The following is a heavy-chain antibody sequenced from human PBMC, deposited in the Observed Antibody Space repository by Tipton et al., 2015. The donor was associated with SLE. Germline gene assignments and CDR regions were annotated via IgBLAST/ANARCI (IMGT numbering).Heavy chain of an antibody. CDR1: GYTFTGYY. CDR3: ASWGIAVAGGGGY. CDR2: INPNSGGT. Sequence: QSGPEVKKPGASVKVSCKASGYTFTGYYMHWVRQAPGQGLEWMGRINPNSGGTNYAQTFQGRVTMTRDTSISTAYMELSRLRSDDAAVYYCASWGIAVAGGGGYWGQGTLVTVSS. V-gene: IGHV1-2*06. J-gene: IGHJ4*02. D-gene: IGHD6-19*01.